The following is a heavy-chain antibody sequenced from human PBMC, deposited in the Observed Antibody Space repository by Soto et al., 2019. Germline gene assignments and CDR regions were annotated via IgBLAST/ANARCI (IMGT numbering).Heavy chain of an antibody. Sequence: QVQLVESGGGVVQPGRSLRLSCAASGFTFSSYAMHWVRQAPGKGLEWVAVISYDGSNKYYADSVKGRFTISRDNSKNTLYLQMKRLRAEETAVYYFARDWTTYDILTGFVYWGQGTLVTVSS. CDR3: ARDWTTYDILTGFVY. CDR1: GFTFSSYA. J-gene: IGHJ4*02. V-gene: IGHV3-30-3*01. D-gene: IGHD3-9*01. CDR2: ISYDGSNK.